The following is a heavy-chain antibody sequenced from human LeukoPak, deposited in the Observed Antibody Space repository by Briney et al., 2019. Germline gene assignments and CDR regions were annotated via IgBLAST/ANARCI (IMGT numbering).Heavy chain of an antibody. V-gene: IGHV1-18*01. CDR1: GYTFTSYG. Sequence: GASVKVSCKASGYTFTSYGISWVRQAPGQGLEWMGWISAYNGNTNYAQKLQGRVTMTTETSTRTAYMELRSLRCDDTAVYYCARGIFGESPWGQGTLVTVSS. D-gene: IGHD3-3*01. CDR3: ARGIFGESP. CDR2: ISAYNGNT. J-gene: IGHJ5*02.